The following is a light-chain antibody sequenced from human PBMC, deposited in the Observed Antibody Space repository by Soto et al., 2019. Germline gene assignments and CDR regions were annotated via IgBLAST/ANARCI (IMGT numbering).Light chain of an antibody. CDR3: HQRQSWPRT. J-gene: IGKJ1*01. V-gene: IGKV3-11*01. CDR1: QYINTR. Sequence: EIVLTQSPATLSSFPGDRATLSCRASQYINTRLAWYQHRPGQAPRLLIYQASIRAAGIPARFSASGSGTDFTLTISDVQPEDFALYYCHQRQSWPRTFGQGTKVDNK. CDR2: QAS.